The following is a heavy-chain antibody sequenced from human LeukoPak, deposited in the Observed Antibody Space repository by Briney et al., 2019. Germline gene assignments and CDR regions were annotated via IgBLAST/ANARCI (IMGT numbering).Heavy chain of an antibody. V-gene: IGHV4-59*08. D-gene: IGHD3-22*01. CDR2: IHYSGGT. Sequence: PSKSLSLTCTVSGDSISSSYWSWIRRPPGKGLGWIAYIHYSGGTNYNPSLKSRVTILVDTSKNQFSLNLTSVTAADTAVYYCARTDNSGYHDYWGQGILVTVSS. CDR1: GDSISSSY. CDR3: ARTDNSGYHDY. J-gene: IGHJ4*02.